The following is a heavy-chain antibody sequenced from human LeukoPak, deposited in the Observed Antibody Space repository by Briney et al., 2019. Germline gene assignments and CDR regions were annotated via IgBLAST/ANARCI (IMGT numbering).Heavy chain of an antibody. CDR3: ARDLCSGGTCYPDY. CDR1: GFTVSSNY. CDR2: IYSGGST. V-gene: IGHV3-66*01. J-gene: IGHJ4*02. D-gene: IGHD2-15*01. Sequence: PGGSLRLSCAASGFTVSSNYMSWVRQAPGKGLEWVSGIYSGGSTYYADSVKGRFTISRDNSKNTLYLQINSLRAEDTAVYYCARDLCSGGTCYPDYWGQGTLVTVSS.